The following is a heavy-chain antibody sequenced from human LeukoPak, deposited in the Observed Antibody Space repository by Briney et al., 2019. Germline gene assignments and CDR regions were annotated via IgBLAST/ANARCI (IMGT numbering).Heavy chain of an antibody. D-gene: IGHD3-22*01. CDR3: ARGSCGYYGPKSDDY. CDR1: GYTFTSYG. Sequence: ASVKVSCKASGYTFTSYGISWVRQAPGQGLEWMGWISAYNGNTNYAQKLQGRVTMTTDTSTSTAYMELRSLRSDDTAVYYCARGSCGYYGPKSDDYWGQGTLVTVSS. CDR2: ISAYNGNT. V-gene: IGHV1-18*01. J-gene: IGHJ4*02.